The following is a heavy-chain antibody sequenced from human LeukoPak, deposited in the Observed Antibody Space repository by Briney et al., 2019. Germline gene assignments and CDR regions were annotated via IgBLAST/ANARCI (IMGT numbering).Heavy chain of an antibody. J-gene: IGHJ4*02. CDR1: GYSLTELS. D-gene: IGHD2-2*01. CDR2: FDPEDGET. V-gene: IGHV1-24*01. CDR3: ATGPVVPAAMGLVY. Sequence: ASVKVSCEVSGYSLTELSMHWVRQAPGKGLEWMGGFDPEDGETIYAQKFQGRVTMTEDTSTDTAYMELSSLRSEDTAVYYCATGPVVPAAMGLVYWGQGTLVTVSS.